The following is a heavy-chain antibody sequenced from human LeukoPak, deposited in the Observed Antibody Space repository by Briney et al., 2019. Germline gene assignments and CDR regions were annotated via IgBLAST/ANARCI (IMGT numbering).Heavy chain of an antibody. CDR2: IIPIFGIA. D-gene: IGHD4-17*01. J-gene: IGHJ4*02. CDR3: ARHDYGDYFGY. CDR1: GGTFSSYA. Sequence: GASVKVSCKASGGTFSSYAISWVRQAPGQALEWMGRIIPIFGIANYAQKFQGRVTITADKSTSTAYMELSSLRSEDTAVYYCARHDYGDYFGYWGQGTLVTVSS. V-gene: IGHV1-69*04.